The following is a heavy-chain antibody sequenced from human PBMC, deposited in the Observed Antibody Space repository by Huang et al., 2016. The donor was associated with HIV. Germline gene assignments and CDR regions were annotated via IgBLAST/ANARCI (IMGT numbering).Heavy chain of an antibody. D-gene: IGHD6-13*01. V-gene: IGHV3-74*01. CDR1: GFTFRNHW. CDR3: AKNPSITAVDSDYYYYYMDV. J-gene: IGHJ6*03. CDR2: INRDRRET. Sequence: EVQLVESGGGLVQPGGSLRLSCAASGFTFRNHWMHWVRQAPGKGLEWVSRINRDRRETSHADSVKGRFTISRDNAQNTVHLHMNSLRADDTAVYFCAKNPSITAVDSDYYYYYMDVWGKGTTVTVS.